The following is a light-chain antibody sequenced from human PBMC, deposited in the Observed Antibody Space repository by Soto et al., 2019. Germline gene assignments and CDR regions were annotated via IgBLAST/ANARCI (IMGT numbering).Light chain of an antibody. V-gene: IGKV1-39*01. CDR1: QSIVTY. CDR2: AAS. J-gene: IGKJ1*01. Sequence: DIQMTQSPSSLSASVGDRFTITCRASQSIVTYLNWYLQKPGKAPKLLIYAASNLQSGVPSRFSGSGSGTDFTLTIRSLQPEDFATYFCQQSYSTPPWTFGQGNTGDIK. CDR3: QQSYSTPPWT.